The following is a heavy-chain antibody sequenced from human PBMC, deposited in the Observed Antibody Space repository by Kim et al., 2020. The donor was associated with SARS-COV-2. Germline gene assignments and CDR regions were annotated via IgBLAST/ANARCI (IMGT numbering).Heavy chain of an antibody. J-gene: IGHJ6*02. Sequence: SVKVSCKASGGTFSSYAISWVRQAPGQGLEWMGGIIPIFGTANYAQKFQGRVTITADESTSTAYMELSSLRSEDTAVYYCARSIAAAADYYYYGMDVWGQGTTVTVSS. CDR2: IIPIFGTA. CDR1: GGTFSSYA. CDR3: ARSIAAAADYYYYGMDV. D-gene: IGHD6-13*01. V-gene: IGHV1-69*13.